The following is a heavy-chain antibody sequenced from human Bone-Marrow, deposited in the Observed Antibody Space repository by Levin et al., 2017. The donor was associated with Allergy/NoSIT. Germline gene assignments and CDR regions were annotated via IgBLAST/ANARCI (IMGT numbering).Heavy chain of an antibody. V-gene: IGHV4-38-2*02. CDR3: ANPRRDFYYDSSGYYPFDY. Sequence: SETLSLTCTVSVYSISSTYYWGWIRQSPGKGLEWIGSIRQSGSTYYNPSLKSRVTISLDTSKNQFSLRLSSVTAADTAVYYCANPRRDFYYDSSGYYPFDYWGQGTLVTVSS. D-gene: IGHD3-22*01. CDR1: VYSISSTYY. J-gene: IGHJ4*02. CDR2: IRQSGST.